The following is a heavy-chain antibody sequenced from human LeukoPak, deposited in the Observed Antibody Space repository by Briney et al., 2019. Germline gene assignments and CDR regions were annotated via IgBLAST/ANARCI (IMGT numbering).Heavy chain of an antibody. Sequence: SETLSLTCTVSGGPMRNYYWSWLRQPPGKGLEWIGYIYSSGSTSYNPSLKSRVTISVDTSKKQVSLKLNSVTATDTAVYYCARHYGPWGQGTLVTVSS. V-gene: IGHV4-59*08. CDR2: IYSSGST. J-gene: IGHJ4*02. D-gene: IGHD3-10*01. CDR3: ARHYGP. CDR1: GGPMRNYY.